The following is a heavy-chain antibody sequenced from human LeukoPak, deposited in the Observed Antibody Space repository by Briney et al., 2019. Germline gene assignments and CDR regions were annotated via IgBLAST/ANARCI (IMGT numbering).Heavy chain of an antibody. D-gene: IGHD2-2*01. CDR1: GGSISSGGYY. V-gene: IGHV4-31*03. CDR2: IYYSGST. J-gene: IGHJ6*02. CDR3: ARDTGYCSSTSCSAAAYYYYGMDV. Sequence: SETLSLTCTVSGGSISSGGYYWSWIRQHPGKGLEWIGYIYYSGSTYYNPSLKSRVTISVDTSKNQFSLKLSSVTAADTAVYYCARDTGYCSSTSCSAAAYYYYGMDVWGQGTRSPSP.